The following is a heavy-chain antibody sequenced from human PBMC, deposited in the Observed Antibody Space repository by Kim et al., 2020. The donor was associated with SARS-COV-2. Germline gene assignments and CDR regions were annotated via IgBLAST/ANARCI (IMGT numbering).Heavy chain of an antibody. D-gene: IGHD3-3*01. CDR3: ARALLWSGPPSDWFDP. CDR1: GGSFSDAH. J-gene: IGHJ5*02. V-gene: IGHV4-34*01. Sequence: SETLSLTCAVYGGSFSDAHWSWIRQPPGEGLEWIGEINHSGYTKYNPSLKSRVTISVDTSKTQFSLRLNSVTAADTAVYYCARALLWSGPPSDWFDPWGQGTLVTVSS. CDR2: INHSGYT.